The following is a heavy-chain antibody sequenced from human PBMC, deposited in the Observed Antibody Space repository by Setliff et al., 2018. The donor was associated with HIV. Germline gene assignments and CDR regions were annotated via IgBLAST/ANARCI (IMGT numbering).Heavy chain of an antibody. CDR2: IYYSGST. CDR1: GGSISSHY. CDR3: ASAPIVVVIPHAFDI. Sequence: PSEKLDLTCTGSGGSISSHYGSWIRQPPGKGLEWIGSIYYSGSTNYNPSLKSRVTISVDTSKHQFSLKLSSVTAADPAVYYCASAPIVVVIPHAFDIWGPGTMVTVSS. J-gene: IGHJ3*02. V-gene: IGHV4-59*11. D-gene: IGHD3-22*01.